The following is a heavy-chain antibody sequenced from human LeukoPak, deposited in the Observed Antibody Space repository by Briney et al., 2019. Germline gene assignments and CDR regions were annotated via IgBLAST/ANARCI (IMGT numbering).Heavy chain of an antibody. CDR3: ARGPSIAARYDAFDI. V-gene: IGHV3-48*03. CDR1: EFTFTSYE. D-gene: IGHD6-6*01. J-gene: IGHJ3*02. Sequence: QPGGSLRLSCAASEFTFTSYELNWVRQAPGKGLEWVSYISSSGNTISYADSVKGRFTISRDSAKNSLYLQVISLRAEDTAVYYCARGPSIAARYDAFDIWGQGTMVTVSS. CDR2: ISSSGNTI.